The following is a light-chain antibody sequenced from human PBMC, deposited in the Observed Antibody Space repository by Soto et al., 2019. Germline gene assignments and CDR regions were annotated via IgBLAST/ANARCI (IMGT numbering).Light chain of an antibody. V-gene: IGLV1-44*01. CDR1: SSNIGTNI. J-gene: IGLJ3*02. Sequence: QSVLTQPPSASGTPGQRVIISCSGTSSNIGTNIVSWYQQVPGTAPKLLIYSTYQRPSGVPDRFSGSKSGTSASLAISGLQSVDEADYYCAAWDDSLNGVMLGGGTKLTVL. CDR2: STY. CDR3: AAWDDSLNGVM.